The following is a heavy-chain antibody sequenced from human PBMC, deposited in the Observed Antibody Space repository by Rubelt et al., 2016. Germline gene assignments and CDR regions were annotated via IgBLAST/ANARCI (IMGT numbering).Heavy chain of an antibody. V-gene: IGHV3-30*04. CDR3: ARDLVSNSAD. J-gene: IGHJ4*02. D-gene: IGHD5/OR15-5a*01. CDR2: ISFDGNNK. Sequence: GLEWVAVISFDGNNKYYADSVKGRFTISRDNSENTLFLQVNSLRADDTAMYYCARDLVSNSADWGQGTLVTVSS.